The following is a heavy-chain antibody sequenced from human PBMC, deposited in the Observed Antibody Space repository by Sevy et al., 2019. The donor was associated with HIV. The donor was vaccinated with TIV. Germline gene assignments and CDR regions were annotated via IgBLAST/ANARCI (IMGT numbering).Heavy chain of an antibody. CDR1: GFTFDDYA. Sequence: GGSLRLSCAASGFTFDDYAMHWVRQAPGKGLEWVSGISWNGGSIGYADSVKGRFTISRDNAKNSLYLQMNSLRAEDMALYYCARSGSGSYYDNWFDPWGQGTLVTVSS. D-gene: IGHD3-10*01. J-gene: IGHJ5*02. CDR3: ARSGSGSYYDNWFDP. CDR2: ISWNGGSI. V-gene: IGHV3-9*03.